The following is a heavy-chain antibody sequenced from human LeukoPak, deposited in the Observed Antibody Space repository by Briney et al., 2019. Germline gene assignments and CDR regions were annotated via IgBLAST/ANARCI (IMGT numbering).Heavy chain of an antibody. CDR2: ISSSSSTI. V-gene: IGHV3-48*02. CDR1: GFTFSSYS. Sequence: GGSLRLSCAVSGFTFSSYSMNWVRQAPGKRLEWVSYISSSSSTIYYSDSVKGRFTISRDNAMNSLFLQMNSLSDEDTAVYYCARRALNYNYNGMDVWGQGTTVTVSS. J-gene: IGHJ6*02. CDR3: ARRALNYNYNGMDV.